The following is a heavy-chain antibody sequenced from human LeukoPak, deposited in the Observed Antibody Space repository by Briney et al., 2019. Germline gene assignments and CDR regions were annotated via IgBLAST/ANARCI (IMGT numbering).Heavy chain of an antibody. CDR1: GGSVSSYY. Sequence: SETLSLTCTVSGGSVSSYYWSWIRQPPGKGLEWIGYIYNSENTKYNSSLESRVTISVDTSKNQFFLKLSSVTAADTAVYYCARARGSKNWYFDLWGRGTLVTVSS. V-gene: IGHV4-4*09. J-gene: IGHJ2*01. CDR3: ARARGSKNWYFDL. D-gene: IGHD3-10*01. CDR2: IYNSENT.